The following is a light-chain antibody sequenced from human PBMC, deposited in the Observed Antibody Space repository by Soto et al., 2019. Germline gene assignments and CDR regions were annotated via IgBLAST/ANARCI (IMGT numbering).Light chain of an antibody. CDR1: NIGSKS. Sequence: SYELTQPPSVSVAPGQTATITCGGNNIGSKSVHWYQQKPGQAPVLVVYDDIDRPSGIPERFSGSNSGNTATLTISRVEAGDEADYYCHVWDSGSDHVVFGGGTKVTVL. CDR2: DDI. V-gene: IGLV3-21*02. CDR3: HVWDSGSDHVV. J-gene: IGLJ2*01.